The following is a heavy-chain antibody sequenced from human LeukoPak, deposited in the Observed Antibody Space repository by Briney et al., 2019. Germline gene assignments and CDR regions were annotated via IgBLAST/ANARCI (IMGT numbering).Heavy chain of an antibody. CDR1: GFTFSNYA. CDR2: ISASGGST. Sequence: PGGSLRLSCAASGFTFSNYAMTWVRQAPGKGLEWVSAISASGGSTYYADSVKGRFTISRDNSKNTLYLQMNSLRAEDTAVYYCARGPSGYHNTGGQGTLVTVSS. V-gene: IGHV3-23*01. J-gene: IGHJ4*02. CDR3: ARGPSGYHNT. D-gene: IGHD5-12*01.